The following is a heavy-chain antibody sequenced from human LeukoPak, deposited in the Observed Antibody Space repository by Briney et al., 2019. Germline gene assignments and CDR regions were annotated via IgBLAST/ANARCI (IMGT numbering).Heavy chain of an antibody. J-gene: IGHJ4*02. CDR3: ARQHCSGGDCYFFD. CDR1: GFTFSSYG. V-gene: IGHV3-33*01. D-gene: IGHD2-15*01. Sequence: GGSLRLSCAASGFTFSSYGMHWVRQAPGKGLEWVALIWYDGNNKYYADSVKGRFTISRDNSKNTLYLQLNSLRAEDTAVYYCARQHCSGGDCYFFDWGQGTLVAVSS. CDR2: IWYDGNNK.